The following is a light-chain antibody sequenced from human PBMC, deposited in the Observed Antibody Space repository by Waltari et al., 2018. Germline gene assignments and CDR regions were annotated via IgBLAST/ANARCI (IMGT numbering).Light chain of an antibody. V-gene: IGLV2-14*01. CDR1: SSDVGGYNY. CDR3: SSYTSSSTLL. CDR2: EVS. J-gene: IGLJ2*01. Sequence: QSALTQPASVSGSPGQSITISCTGPSSDVGGYNYVSWYQQHPGKAPKLMIYEVSNRPSGVSNRFSGSKSGNTASLTISGLQAEDEADYYCSSYTSSSTLLFGGGTKLTVL.